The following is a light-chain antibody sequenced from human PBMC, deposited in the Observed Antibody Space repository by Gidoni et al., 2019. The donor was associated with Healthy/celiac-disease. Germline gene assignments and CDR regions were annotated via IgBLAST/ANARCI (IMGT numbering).Light chain of an antibody. CDR3: QQYNSHT. CDR1: QSISSW. J-gene: IGKJ2*01. Sequence: DIQMTQSPSTLSASVGDRVTITCRASQSISSWLAWYQQKPGKAPKLLIYDASSLESGVPSRFSGSGSGTEFTLTIISLQPDDFATYYCQQYNSHTFGQGTKLEIK. V-gene: IGKV1-5*01. CDR2: DAS.